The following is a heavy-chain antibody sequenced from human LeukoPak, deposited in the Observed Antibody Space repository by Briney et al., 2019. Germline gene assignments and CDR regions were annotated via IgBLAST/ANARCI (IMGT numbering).Heavy chain of an antibody. V-gene: IGHV3-30-3*01. Sequence: GGSLRLSCAASGFTFSSYAMHWVRQAPGKGLEWVAVISYDGSNKYYADSVKGRFTISRDNSKNTLYLQMNSLRAEDTAVYYCARDQGEIRITMIVVTPPAFDIWGQGTMVTVSS. CDR1: GFTFSSYA. CDR2: ISYDGSNK. D-gene: IGHD3-22*01. CDR3: ARDQGEIRITMIVVTPPAFDI. J-gene: IGHJ3*02.